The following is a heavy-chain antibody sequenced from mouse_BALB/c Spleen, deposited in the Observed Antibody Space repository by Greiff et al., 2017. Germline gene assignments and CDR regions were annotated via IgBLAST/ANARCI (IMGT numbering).Heavy chain of an antibody. D-gene: IGHD5-5*01. J-gene: IGHJ3*01. Sequence: VKVVESGPGLVAPSQSLSITCTVSGFSLTSYGVHWVRQPPGKGLEWLGVIWAGGSTNYNSALMSRLSISKDNSKSQVFLKMNSLQTDDTAMYYCASYHGAYWGQGTLVTVSA. CDR3: ASYHGAY. CDR2: IWAGGST. V-gene: IGHV2-9*02. CDR1: GFSLTSYG.